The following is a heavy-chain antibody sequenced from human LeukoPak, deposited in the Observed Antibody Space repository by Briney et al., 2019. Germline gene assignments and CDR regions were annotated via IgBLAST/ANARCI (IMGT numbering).Heavy chain of an antibody. CDR2: ISAYNGNT. J-gene: IGHJ6*02. CDR1: GYSFSDHG. Sequence: ASVKVSCKASGYSFSDHGITWVRQAPGQGPEWMGWISAYNGNTKYAQNLQGRVTMTTDISTSTAYMELRSLRSDDTAVYYCARPGADCGSAGCYTYPYYGLDVWGQGTTVTVSS. CDR3: ARPGADCGSAGCYTYPYYGLDV. D-gene: IGHD2-2*02. V-gene: IGHV1-18*01.